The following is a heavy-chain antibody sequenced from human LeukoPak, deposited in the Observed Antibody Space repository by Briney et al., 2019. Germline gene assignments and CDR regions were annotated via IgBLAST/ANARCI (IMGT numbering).Heavy chain of an antibody. J-gene: IGHJ5*02. Sequence: PGGSLRLSCAASGFIVSNNHMSCVRQAPGKGLEWVSLTYTDTSAYYADSVKGRFTISRDNSKNTLNLQMNSLRVEDTAVYYCARESWGPVGPWGQGTLVTVSS. CDR2: TYTDTSA. CDR1: GFIVSNNH. V-gene: IGHV3-66*02. D-gene: IGHD7-27*01. CDR3: ARESWGPVGP.